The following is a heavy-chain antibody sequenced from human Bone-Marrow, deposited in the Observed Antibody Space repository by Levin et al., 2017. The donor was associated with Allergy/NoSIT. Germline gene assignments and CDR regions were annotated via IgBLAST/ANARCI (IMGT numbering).Heavy chain of an antibody. CDR3: ARGDYSSTWYTYYFDN. V-gene: IGHV4-59*01. Sequence: SQTLSLTCTVSGGSISPYYWNWMRQTPGKGLEWIGFIYHSGLTNYNPSLKSRVTISLDTSRNQFSLRLTSVIDADTAVYFCARGDYSSTWYTYYFDNWGQGTLVTVSS. CDR2: IYHSGLT. J-gene: IGHJ4*02. D-gene: IGHD6-13*01. CDR1: GGSISPYY.